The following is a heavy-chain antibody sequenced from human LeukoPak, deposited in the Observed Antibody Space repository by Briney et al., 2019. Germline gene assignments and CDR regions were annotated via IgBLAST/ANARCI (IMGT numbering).Heavy chain of an antibody. CDR2: ISSSSSYI. CDR1: GFTFSSYS. D-gene: IGHD6-19*01. V-gene: IGHV3-21*01. CDR3: ARDIGAGAVAGEIDY. J-gene: IGHJ4*02. Sequence: GGSLRLSCAASGFTFSSYSMNWVRQAPGKGLEWVSSISSSSSYIYYADSVKGRFTISRDNAKNSLYLQMNSLRAEDTAVYDCARDIGAGAVAGEIDYWGQGTPVTVSS.